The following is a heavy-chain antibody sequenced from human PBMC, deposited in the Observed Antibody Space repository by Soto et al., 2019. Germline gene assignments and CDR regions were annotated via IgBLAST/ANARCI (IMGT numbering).Heavy chain of an antibody. CDR1: GFTFSGHW. CDR2: INSDGSST. Sequence: PGGSLRLSCAASGFTFSGHWMHWVRQPPGKGLVWVSRINSDGSSTSFADSVKGRFTISRANATNTLYLQMNSLRAEDTAVYYCVRGMNNSGLNVFDIWGQGTMVTVSS. J-gene: IGHJ3*02. CDR3: VRGMNNSGLNVFDI. V-gene: IGHV3-74*01.